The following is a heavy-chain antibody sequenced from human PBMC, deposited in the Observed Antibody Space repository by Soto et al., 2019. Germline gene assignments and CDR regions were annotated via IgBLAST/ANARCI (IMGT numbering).Heavy chain of an antibody. Sequence: TSVDYAMSRFIKDTGKGLEWVGFIRSKAYGGTTEYAASVKGRFTISRDDSKSIAYLQMNSLKTEDTAVYYCTRDSENSYGFFFDYWGQGTLVTVSS. V-gene: IGHV3-49*03. CDR2: IRSKAYGGTT. CDR3: TRDSENSYGFFFDY. D-gene: IGHD5-18*01. CDR1: TSVDYA. J-gene: IGHJ4*02.